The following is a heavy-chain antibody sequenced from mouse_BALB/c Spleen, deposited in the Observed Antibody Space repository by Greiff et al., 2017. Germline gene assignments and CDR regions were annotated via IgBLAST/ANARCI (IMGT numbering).Heavy chain of an antibody. CDR3: AKHEARFAY. CDR2: IRGGGST. Sequence: VKLMESGPGLVAPSQSLSITCTVSGFSLTDYGVSWIRQPPGKGLEWLGVIRGGGSTYYNSALKSRLSISKDNSKSQVFLKMNSLQTDDTAMYYCAKHEARFAYWGQGTLVTVSA. J-gene: IGHJ3*01. CDR1: GFSLTDYG. V-gene: IGHV2-6-5*01. D-gene: IGHD3-1*01.